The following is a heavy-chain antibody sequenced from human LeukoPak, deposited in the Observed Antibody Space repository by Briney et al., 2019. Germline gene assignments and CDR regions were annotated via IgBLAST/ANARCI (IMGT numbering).Heavy chain of an antibody. CDR2: ISYDGSHR. Sequence: GKSLRLSCAASGFTFSRYGMHWVRQAPGKGLEWVAIISYDGSHRYYADSVKGRFTISVDTSKNTLYLQINSLRAEDTAVYYCAKGGRLLRFFDYCDYWGQGTLVTVSS. J-gene: IGHJ4*02. V-gene: IGHV3-30*18. D-gene: IGHD3-3*01. CDR3: AKGGRLLRFFDYCDY. CDR1: GFTFSRYG.